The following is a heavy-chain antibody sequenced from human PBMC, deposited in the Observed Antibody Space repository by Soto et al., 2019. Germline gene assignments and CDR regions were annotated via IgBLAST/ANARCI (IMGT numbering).Heavy chain of an antibody. CDR1: GGSISSYY. Sequence: SETLSLTCTVSGGSISSYYWSWIRQPPGRGLEWIGYIYYSGSTNYNPSLKSRVTISVDTSKNQFSLKLSSVTAADTAVYYCARHRGYYDFWEGFAPWGQGTLVTVSS. D-gene: IGHD3-3*01. CDR3: ARHRGYYDFWEGFAP. V-gene: IGHV4-59*08. J-gene: IGHJ5*02. CDR2: IYYSGST.